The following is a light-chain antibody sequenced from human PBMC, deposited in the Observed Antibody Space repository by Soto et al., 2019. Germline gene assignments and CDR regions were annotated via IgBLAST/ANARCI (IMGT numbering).Light chain of an antibody. CDR3: NSYTSRSTHV. V-gene: IGLV2-14*01. J-gene: IGLJ1*01. CDR1: SSDVGGHNH. CDR2: EVG. Sequence: QSVLTQPASVSGSPGQSITISCTGSSSDVGGHNHVSWYQQHPGKAPKLIIYEVGNRPSGVSNRFSGSKSGNTASLTISGFQAEDEADYYCNSYTSRSTHVFGTGTKVTVL.